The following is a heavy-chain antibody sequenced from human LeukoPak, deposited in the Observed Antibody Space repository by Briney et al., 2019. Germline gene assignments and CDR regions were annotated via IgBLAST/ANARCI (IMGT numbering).Heavy chain of an antibody. D-gene: IGHD2-15*01. V-gene: IGHV3-48*02. CDR3: ARVWGYCSGASCYFSDY. Sequence: GGSLRLSCAASGXTFSSYSMNWVRQAPGKGLEWVSYISSSSSTIYYADSVKGRFTISRDNAKNSLYLQMNSLRDEDTAVYYCARVWGYCSGASCYFSDYWGQGTLVTVSS. CDR2: ISSSSSTI. J-gene: IGHJ4*02. CDR1: GXTFSSYS.